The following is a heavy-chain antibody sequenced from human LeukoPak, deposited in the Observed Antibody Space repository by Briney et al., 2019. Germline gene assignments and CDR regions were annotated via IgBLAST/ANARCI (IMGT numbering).Heavy chain of an antibody. V-gene: IGHV4-34*01. CDR1: GGSIRGYY. CDR2: INHSGST. Sequence: ASETLSLTCTVSGGSIRGYYWSWVRQPPGKGLEWIGEINHSGSTNYNPSLKSRVTISVDTSKNQFSLKLSSVTVADTAVYYCARGPGEDYWGQGTLVSVSS. J-gene: IGHJ4*02. D-gene: IGHD3-16*01. CDR3: ARGPGEDY.